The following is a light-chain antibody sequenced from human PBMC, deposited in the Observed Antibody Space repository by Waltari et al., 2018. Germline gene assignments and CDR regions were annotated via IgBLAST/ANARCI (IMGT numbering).Light chain of an antibody. CDR3: SSFSSRGTLVV. CDR1: SSDVGGYNH. Sequence: QSALTQPASVSASPGQSITISCTGTSSDVGGYNHVSWFQQHPGKAPKLIIYEVTNRPSGFADRFSASKSGNTASLATSGLQGEEEADYYCSSFSSRGTLVVFGGGTKLTVL. J-gene: IGLJ3*02. V-gene: IGLV2-14*01. CDR2: EVT.